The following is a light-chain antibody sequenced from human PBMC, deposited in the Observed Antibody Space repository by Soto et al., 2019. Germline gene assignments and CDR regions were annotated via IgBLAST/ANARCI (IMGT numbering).Light chain of an antibody. J-gene: IGLJ1*01. CDR3: TSFSSSTSLYV. CDR2: RVT. CDR1: TRDIAGYNY. Sequence: QSVLTQPASVSGSLGQSITISCTGTTRDIAGYNYISWYQQLPGKAPKLMIYRVTIRPSGISNRFSGSKSGNTASLTISGLQAEDEADYYCTSFSSSTSLYVFGTGTKVTVL. V-gene: IGLV2-14*01.